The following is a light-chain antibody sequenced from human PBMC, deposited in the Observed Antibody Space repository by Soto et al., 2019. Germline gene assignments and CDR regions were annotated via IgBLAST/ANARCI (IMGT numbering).Light chain of an antibody. Sequence: EIVLTQSPATLSLSPGERATLSCRASQSVSSSLAWYQQKPGQAPRLLIYAASKRAPGIPVRFSASGSGTDFTLTISSLEPEDFAVYPCQHCTNWEYTFGQGTKLEIK. V-gene: IGKV3-11*01. J-gene: IGKJ2*01. CDR3: QHCTNWEYT. CDR2: AAS. CDR1: QSVSSS.